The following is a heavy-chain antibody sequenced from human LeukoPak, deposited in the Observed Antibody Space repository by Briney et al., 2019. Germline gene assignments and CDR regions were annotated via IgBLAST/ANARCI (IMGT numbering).Heavy chain of an antibody. D-gene: IGHD6-19*01. CDR3: ARVQGGGYRTADY. CDR2: ISRSGSTK. CDR1: GFTFSDYN. Sequence: GGSLRLSCAASGFTFSDYNMRWIRQAPGKGLGWVSSISRSGSTKYYADSVKGRFSISRDNAKNTLFLQMNSLRGEDTAMYYCARVQGGGYRTADYWGQGSLVSVSS. V-gene: IGHV3-11*04. J-gene: IGHJ4*02.